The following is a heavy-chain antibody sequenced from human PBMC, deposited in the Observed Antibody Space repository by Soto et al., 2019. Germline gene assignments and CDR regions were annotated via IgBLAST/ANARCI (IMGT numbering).Heavy chain of an antibody. D-gene: IGHD2-2*01. Sequence: SETLSLTCTVSGGSISSGDYYWSWIRQPPGKGLEWIGYIYYTGSTYYNPSLKSRLTISVDTSKNQFSLKLTSVTAADSAVYFCARYQKGPFDYWGQGTLVTVSS. V-gene: IGHV4-30-4*01. J-gene: IGHJ4*02. CDR1: GGSISSGDYY. CDR3: ARYQKGPFDY. CDR2: IYYTGST.